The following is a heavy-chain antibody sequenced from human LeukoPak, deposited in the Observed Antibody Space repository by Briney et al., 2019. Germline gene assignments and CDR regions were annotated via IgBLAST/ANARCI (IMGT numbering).Heavy chain of an antibody. V-gene: IGHV1-2*02. CDR2: INPNSGGT. CDR1: GYTFTGYY. J-gene: IGHJ6*03. D-gene: IGHD3-22*01. Sequence: GASVKVSCKASGYTFTGYYMHWVRQAPGQGLEWMGWINPNSGGTNYAQKFQGRVTMTRDTSISTAYMELSRLRSDDTAVYYCARSKWYYYDSSGYYYKGGGYYYYYMDVWGKGTTVTVSS. CDR3: ARSKWYYYDSSGYYYKGGGYYYYYMDV.